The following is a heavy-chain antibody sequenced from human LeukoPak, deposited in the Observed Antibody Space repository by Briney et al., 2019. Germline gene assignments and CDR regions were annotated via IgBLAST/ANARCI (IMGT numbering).Heavy chain of an antibody. CDR1: GFTFSSYG. Sequence: GRSLRLSCAASGFTFSSYGMHWVRQAPGKGLEWVAVIWYDGSNKYYADSVKGRFTISRDNSKNTLYLQMNSLRPDDTAVYYCAKDPMVRGVINGMDVWGQGTTVIVSS. J-gene: IGHJ6*02. D-gene: IGHD3-10*01. CDR2: IWYDGSNK. CDR3: AKDPMVRGVINGMDV. V-gene: IGHV3-33*06.